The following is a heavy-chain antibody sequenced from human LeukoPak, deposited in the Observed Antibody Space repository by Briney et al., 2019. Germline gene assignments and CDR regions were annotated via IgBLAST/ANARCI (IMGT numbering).Heavy chain of an antibody. V-gene: IGHV1-2*02. CDR3: AYYSYAAAFDY. D-gene: IGHD5-18*01. CDR1: GYTFTGYF. J-gene: IGHJ4*02. CDR2: VNPNNGDT. Sequence: ASVKVSCKASGYTFTGYFIHWVRQAPGQGLEWMGWVNPNNGDTNYAQKFQGRVTMTRDTSISTASMDLSRLRSDDTAVYYCAYYSYAAAFDYWGQGTLVSVSS.